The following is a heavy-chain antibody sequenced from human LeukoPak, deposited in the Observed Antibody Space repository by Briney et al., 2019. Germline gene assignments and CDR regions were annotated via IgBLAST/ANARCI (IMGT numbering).Heavy chain of an antibody. J-gene: IGHJ2*01. CDR1: GGSISSYY. V-gene: IGHV4-4*07. Sequence: PSETLSLTCTVSGGSISSYYWSWIRQPAGKGLEWIGRIYTSGSTNYNPSLKSRVTMSVDTSKNQFSLKLSSVTAADTAVYYCARHRGRISMIVGSWYFDLWGRGTLVTVSS. D-gene: IGHD3-22*01. CDR2: IYTSGST. CDR3: ARHRGRISMIVGSWYFDL.